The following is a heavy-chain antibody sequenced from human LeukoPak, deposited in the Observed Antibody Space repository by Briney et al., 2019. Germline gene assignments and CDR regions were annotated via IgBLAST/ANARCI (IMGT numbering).Heavy chain of an antibody. J-gene: IGHJ4*02. V-gene: IGHV1-2*02. CDR1: GYTFTGYY. D-gene: IGHD3-22*01. Sequence: ASVKVSCKASGYTFTGYYMHWVRQAPGQGLEWMGWINPNSGGTIYAQKFQGRVTMTEDTSTDTAYTELSSLRSEDTAVYYCAAQRLTYYYDSSGDWTLDYWGQGTLVTVSS. CDR3: AAQRLTYYYDSSGDWTLDY. CDR2: INPNSGGT.